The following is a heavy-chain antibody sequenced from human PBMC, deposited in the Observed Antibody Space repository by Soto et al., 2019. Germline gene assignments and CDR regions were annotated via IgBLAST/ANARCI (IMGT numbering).Heavy chain of an antibody. CDR3: ARDSSNWFDP. J-gene: IGHJ5*02. CDR2: TYYRSKWYN. V-gene: IGHV6-1*01. Sequence: SQTLSLTCAISGDSVSSNSAAWNWIRQSPSRGLEWLGRTYYRSKWYNDYGVSVKSRITFIQDTSKNQFSLQLNSVTPEDTAVYYCARDSSNWFDPWGQGTMVTVSS. CDR1: GDSVSSNSAA.